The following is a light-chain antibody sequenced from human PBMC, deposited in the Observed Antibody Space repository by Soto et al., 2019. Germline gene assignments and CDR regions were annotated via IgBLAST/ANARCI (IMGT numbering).Light chain of an antibody. CDR1: QSVSSN. V-gene: IGKV3-15*01. Sequence: EIVMTQSPATLSVSPGERATLSCRASQSVSSNLAWYQQKPGQAPRLLIYGASTRATGIPARFSGSGSGTEFTLTISSLQSEDFSVYYCQQYNNWSPGTFGHWTKVEIK. CDR3: QQYNNWSPGT. CDR2: GAS. J-gene: IGKJ1*01.